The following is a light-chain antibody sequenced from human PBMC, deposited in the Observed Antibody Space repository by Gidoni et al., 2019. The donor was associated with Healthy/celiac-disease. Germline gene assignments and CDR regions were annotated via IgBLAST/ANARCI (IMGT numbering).Light chain of an antibody. J-gene: IGKJ4*01. CDR3: QQLNSYPLT. CDR1: QGISSY. Sequence: DIQLTQSPSFLSASVGDRVTIPCRASQGISSYLAWYQQKPGKAPKLLIYAASTLQRGVPSRFSGSGSGTEFTLTISSLQPEDFATYYCQQLNSYPLTFGGGTKVEIK. V-gene: IGKV1-9*01. CDR2: AAS.